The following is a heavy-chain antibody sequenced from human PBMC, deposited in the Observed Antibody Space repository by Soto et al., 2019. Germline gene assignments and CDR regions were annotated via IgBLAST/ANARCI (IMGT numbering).Heavy chain of an antibody. V-gene: IGHV1-69*12. CDR3: ARGNHRWLQLWYFDL. D-gene: IGHD5-12*01. CDR2: IIPIFGTA. J-gene: IGHJ2*01. CDR1: GGTFSSYT. Sequence: QVQLVQSGAEVKKPGSSVTVSCKASGGTFSSYTISWVRQAPGQGLEWMGGIIPIFGTANYAQKVQGRVTITADESTSTASMELSSLRSEATAVYYCARGNHRWLQLWYFDLWGRGTLVTVSS.